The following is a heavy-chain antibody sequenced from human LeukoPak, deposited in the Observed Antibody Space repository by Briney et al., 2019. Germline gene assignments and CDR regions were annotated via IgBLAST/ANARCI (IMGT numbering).Heavy chain of an antibody. CDR1: GFTFSNAW. V-gene: IGHV3-48*01. CDR3: ARPGYSYTV. J-gene: IGHJ4*02. D-gene: IGHD5-18*01. Sequence: GGSLRLSCAASGFTFSNAWMNWVRQAPGKGLEWVSYISSTGSTIYYADSVKGRFTISRDNAKNSLYLQMNSLRAEDTAVYYCARPGYSYTVWGQGTLVTVSS. CDR2: ISSTGSTI.